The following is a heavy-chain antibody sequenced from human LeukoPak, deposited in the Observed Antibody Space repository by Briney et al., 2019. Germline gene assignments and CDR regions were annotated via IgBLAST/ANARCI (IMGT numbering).Heavy chain of an antibody. CDR3: ARVAVAGLTYYMDV. V-gene: IGHV1-2*02. CDR1: GYTFTGYY. D-gene: IGHD6-19*01. J-gene: IGHJ6*03. CDR2: INPNSGGT. Sequence: ASVKVSCKASGYTFTGYYMHWVRQAPGQGLEWMGWINPNSGGTNYAQKFQGRVTMTTDTSTSTAYMEVRSLRSDDTAVYYCARVAVAGLTYYMDVWGKGTTVTISS.